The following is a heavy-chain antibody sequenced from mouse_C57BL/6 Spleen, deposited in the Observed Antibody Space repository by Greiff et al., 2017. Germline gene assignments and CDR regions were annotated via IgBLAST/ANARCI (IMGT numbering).Heavy chain of an antibody. CDR1: GYTFTDYY. D-gene: IGHD2-4*01. J-gene: IGHJ2*01. CDR2: INPYNGGT. V-gene: IGHV1-19*01. Sequence: EVQLQQSGPVLVKPGASVKLSCKASGYTFTDYYMNWVKQSPGKSLEWIGVINPYNGGTSYNQKFKGKATLTVDKSSSTAYMELNSLTSEDSAVYYCAPYYDYDGDFDDWGQGTTLTVSS. CDR3: APYYDYDGDFDD.